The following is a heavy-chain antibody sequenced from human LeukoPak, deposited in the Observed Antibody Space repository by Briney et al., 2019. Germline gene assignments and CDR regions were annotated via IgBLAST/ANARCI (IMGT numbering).Heavy chain of an antibody. J-gene: IGHJ4*02. Sequence: SETLSLTCTVSGGSISSYYWSWIRQPAGKGLEWIGRIYTSGSTNYNPSLKSRVTMSVDTSKNQFSLKLSSVTAADTAVYYCARVGFGNCSGGSCYLRTYYFDYSGQGTLFTVSS. CDR1: GGSISSYY. D-gene: IGHD2-15*01. V-gene: IGHV4-4*07. CDR3: ARVGFGNCSGGSCYLRTYYFDY. CDR2: IYTSGST.